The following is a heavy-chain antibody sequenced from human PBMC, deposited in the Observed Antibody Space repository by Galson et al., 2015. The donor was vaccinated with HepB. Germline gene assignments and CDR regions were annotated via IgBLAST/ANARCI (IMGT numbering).Heavy chain of an antibody. Sequence: SVTVSCKASGGTFSSYAISWVRQAPGQGLEWMGGIIPIFGIANYAQRFQGRVTITADESTSTAYMELSSLRSEDTAVYYCARGTRDGYGTGFDYWGQGTLVTVSS. D-gene: IGHD5-24*01. CDR1: GGTFSSYA. CDR2: IIPIFGIA. V-gene: IGHV1-69*13. CDR3: ARGTRDGYGTGFDY. J-gene: IGHJ4*02.